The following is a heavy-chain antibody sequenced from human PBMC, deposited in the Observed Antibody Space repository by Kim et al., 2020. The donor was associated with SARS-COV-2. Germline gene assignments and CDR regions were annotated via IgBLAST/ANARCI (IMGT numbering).Heavy chain of an antibody. J-gene: IGHJ5*02. CDR3: ASAPRAAPFDP. Sequence: TNYNPSLQGRVTIPVDKAKNQFALKLSSVTAADTAVYYCASAPRAAPFDPWGQGTLVTVSS. V-gene: IGHV4-4*02. CDR2: T. D-gene: IGHD6-6*01.